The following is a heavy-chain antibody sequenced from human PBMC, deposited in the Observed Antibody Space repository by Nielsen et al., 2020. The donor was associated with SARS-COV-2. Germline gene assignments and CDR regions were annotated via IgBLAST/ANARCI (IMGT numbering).Heavy chain of an antibody. D-gene: IGHD3-10*01. CDR3: ATSGTEWVRSFAF. CDR1: GFIFSDYY. CDR2: INYSGDT. J-gene: IGHJ4*02. Sequence: ESLKISCAASGFIFSDYYMGWIRQPPGKGLEWIGEINYSGDTNNNPSLRSRVTVSRDTSKNQFSLKLNSVTAADTAVYYCATSGTEWVRSFAFWGQGTVVTVSA. V-gene: IGHV4-34*08.